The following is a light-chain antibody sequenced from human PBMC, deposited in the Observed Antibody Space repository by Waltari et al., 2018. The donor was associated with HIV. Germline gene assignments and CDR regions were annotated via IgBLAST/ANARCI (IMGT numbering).Light chain of an antibody. CDR2: DNN. Sequence: QSVFTQPPSVSAAPGQQVTISCSGTSSNIRNNYVSLYQQLPGTAPKLRIYDNNKRPSEIPDRFSGAKSGTSATLDITGLQTGDEADYYCGTWDSSLSAVVFGGGTKLTVL. CDR1: SSNIRNNY. J-gene: IGLJ3*02. V-gene: IGLV1-51*01. CDR3: GTWDSSLSAVV.